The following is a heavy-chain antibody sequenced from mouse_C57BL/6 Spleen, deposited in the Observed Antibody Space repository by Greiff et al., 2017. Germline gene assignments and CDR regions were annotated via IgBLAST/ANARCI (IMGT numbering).Heavy chain of an antibody. CDR1: GYTFTSYW. CDR3: ARVYYGSSYDLDY. D-gene: IGHD1-1*01. J-gene: IGHJ2*01. CDR2: IHPNSGST. Sequence: VQLQQPGAELVKPGASVKLSCTASGYTFTSYWMHWVKQRPGQGLEWLGMIHPNSGSTNYNAKFKSKATLTVDKSSSTAYMQRSSLTSEDSAVYYCARVYYGSSYDLDYWGQGTTLTVSS. V-gene: IGHV1-64*01.